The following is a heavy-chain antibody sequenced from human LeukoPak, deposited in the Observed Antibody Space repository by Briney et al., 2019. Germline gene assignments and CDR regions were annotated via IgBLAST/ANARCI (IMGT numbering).Heavy chain of an antibody. CDR2: INPNSGGT. V-gene: IGHV1-2*02. CDR3: ARVRIAAAGTVYNWFDP. D-gene: IGHD6-13*01. Sequence: ASVKVSCKASGYTFTGYYMHWVRQAPGQGLEWMGWINPNSGGTNYAQKFQGRVTMTRDTSISTAYMELSRLRSDDTAVYYCARVRIAAAGTVYNWFDPWGQGTLVTVSS. J-gene: IGHJ5*02. CDR1: GYTFTGYY.